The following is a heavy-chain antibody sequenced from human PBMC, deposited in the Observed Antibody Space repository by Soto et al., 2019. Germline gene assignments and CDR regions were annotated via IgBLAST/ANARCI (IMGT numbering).Heavy chain of an antibody. D-gene: IGHD3-3*01. CDR3: ARGHGGITIFGVVISWFDP. J-gene: IGHJ5*02. Sequence: TSETLSLTCAVYGGSFSGYYWSWIRQPPGKGLEWIGEISHSGSANYNPSLKSRVTISVGTSKNQFSLKLSSVTAADTAVYYCARGHGGITIFGVVISWFDPWGQGTLVTVS. V-gene: IGHV4-34*01. CDR2: ISHSGSA. CDR1: GGSFSGYY.